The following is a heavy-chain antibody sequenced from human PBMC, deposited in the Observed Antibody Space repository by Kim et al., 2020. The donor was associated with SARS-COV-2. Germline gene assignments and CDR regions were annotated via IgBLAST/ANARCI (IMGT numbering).Heavy chain of an antibody. D-gene: IGHD5-12*01. CDR1: GFTFSIYD. Sequence: GGSLRLSCAGSGFTFSIYDMNWVRQAPGKGLEWVSSISGSSSHIYYADSVKGRFTVSRDNAKTSLYLQMNSLRGEDTAVYYCASRLPPARYSPMDVWGQGTTVTVSS. CDR3: ASRLPPARYSPMDV. CDR2: ISGSSSHI. J-gene: IGHJ6*02. V-gene: IGHV3-21*01.